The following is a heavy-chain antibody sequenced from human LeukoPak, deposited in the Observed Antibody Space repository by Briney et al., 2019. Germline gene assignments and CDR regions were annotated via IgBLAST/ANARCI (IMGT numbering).Heavy chain of an antibody. CDR2: ISGDGRSP. J-gene: IGHJ3*02. D-gene: IGHD3-10*01. V-gene: IGHV3-23*01. CDR3: AKGPSGGVIRGGRAFDI. CDR1: GFTFSGYA. Sequence: GGSLRLSCAASGFTFSGYAMNWVRQAPGKGLEWVSGISGDGRSPFYADSVKGRFVISRDNSKNTLDLQMNSLRAEDSAVYYCAKGPSGGVIRGGRAFDIRGQGTMVTVSS.